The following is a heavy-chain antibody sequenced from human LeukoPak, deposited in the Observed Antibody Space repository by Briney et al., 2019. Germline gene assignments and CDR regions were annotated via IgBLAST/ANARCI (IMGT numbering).Heavy chain of an antibody. CDR3: ARAYYESSGYRQAVYFDY. D-gene: IGHD3-22*01. CDR2: INPSDDST. CDR1: GYTFNSSY. V-gene: IGHV1-46*02. J-gene: IGHJ4*02. Sequence: ASVKVSCKASGYTFNSSYMHWVRRAPGQGLEWMGIINPSDDSTRYAQKFQGRVTMTKDTSTNTVYMHLSSLSSDDTAVYYCARAYYESSGYRQAVYFDYWGQGTLVTVSS.